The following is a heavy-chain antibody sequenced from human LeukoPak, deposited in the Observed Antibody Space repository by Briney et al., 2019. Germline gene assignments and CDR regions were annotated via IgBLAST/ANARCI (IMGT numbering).Heavy chain of an antibody. V-gene: IGHV4-30-4*08. J-gene: IGHJ5*02. Sequence: SQTLSLTCTVSGGSISSGDYYWRWIRQPPGKGLQWIGYIYYSGSTYYNPSLKSRVTISVDTSKNQFSLKLSSVTAADTAVYYCARAVRGVIMGYNWFDPWGQGTLVTVSS. CDR2: IYYSGST. CDR1: GGSISSGDYY. D-gene: IGHD3-10*01. CDR3: ARAVRGVIMGYNWFDP.